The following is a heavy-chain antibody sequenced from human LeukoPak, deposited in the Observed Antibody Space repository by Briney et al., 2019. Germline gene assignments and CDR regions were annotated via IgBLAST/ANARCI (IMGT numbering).Heavy chain of an antibody. V-gene: IGHV2-5*01. J-gene: IGHJ4*02. CDR2: IYYNDDK. Sequence: SGPTLVKPTQTLTLTCTFSDFSLSTPGMGVGWIRQPPGKALEWLAFIYYNDDKRYSPSLRGRLTITRDTSKNQVVLAMTNMDPVDTATYYCAHLVVTIDWRSYFDYWGQGALVTVSS. D-gene: IGHD3-9*01. CDR3: AHLVVTIDWRSYFDY. CDR1: DFSLSTPGMG.